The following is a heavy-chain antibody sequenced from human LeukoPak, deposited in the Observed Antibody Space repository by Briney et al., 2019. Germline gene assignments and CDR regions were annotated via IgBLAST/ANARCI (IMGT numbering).Heavy chain of an antibody. CDR3: ARRARSCYYYYYMDV. CDR1: GGSFSGYY. J-gene: IGHJ6*03. CDR2: INHSGST. V-gene: IGHV4-34*01. Sequence: SETLSLTCAVYGGSFSGYYWSWIRQPPGKGLEWIGEINHSGSTNYNPSLKSRVTISVDTSKNQFSLKLSSVTAADTAVYYCARRARSCYYYYYMDVWGKGTTVTVSS.